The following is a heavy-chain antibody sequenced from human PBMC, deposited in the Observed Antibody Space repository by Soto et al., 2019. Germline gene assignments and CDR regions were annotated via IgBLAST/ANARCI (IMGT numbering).Heavy chain of an antibody. V-gene: IGHV3-73*01. D-gene: IGHD3-16*01. CDR3: TRLTFRTGSNTNWFDP. Sequence: PGGSLRLSCAASGFTFSGSAMHWVRQASGKGLEWVGRIRSKANSYATAYAASVKGRFTIPRDDSKNTAYLQMNSLKTEDTAVYYCTRLTFRTGSNTNWFDPWGQGTLVTVSS. J-gene: IGHJ5*02. CDR1: GFTFSGSA. CDR2: IRSKANSYAT.